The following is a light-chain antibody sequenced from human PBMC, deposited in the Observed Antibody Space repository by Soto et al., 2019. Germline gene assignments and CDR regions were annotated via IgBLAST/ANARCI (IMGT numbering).Light chain of an antibody. Sequence: DIQMTQSPSTLSASVGDRVTITCRASQSISSWLAWYQQKPGKAPKLLIYDASSLESGVPSRFSGSGSGTECTLTISSLQPDDFATYYCQQYNSYSGVTFGPGTKVDIK. CDR1: QSISSW. J-gene: IGKJ3*01. CDR2: DAS. CDR3: QQYNSYSGVT. V-gene: IGKV1-5*01.